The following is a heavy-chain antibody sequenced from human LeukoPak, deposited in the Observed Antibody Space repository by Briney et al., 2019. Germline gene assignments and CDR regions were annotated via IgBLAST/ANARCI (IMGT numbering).Heavy chain of an antibody. Sequence: TGGSLRLSCVASDFTFSFYWMTWVSQAPGKGLEWLANILPDGSQKYYVDSVKGRFTISRDNPKNSLYLQINNLKAEDTAVYYCGRLAHNAWYAIDFWGQGALVTVSS. CDR2: ILPDGSQK. J-gene: IGHJ4*02. D-gene: IGHD6-13*01. CDR3: GRLAHNAWYAIDF. V-gene: IGHV3-7*01. CDR1: DFTFSFYW.